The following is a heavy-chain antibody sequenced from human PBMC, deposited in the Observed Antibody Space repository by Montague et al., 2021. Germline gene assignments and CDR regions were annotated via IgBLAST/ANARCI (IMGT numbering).Heavy chain of an antibody. J-gene: IGHJ4*02. CDR3: ARAGPRTYGGDSLDY. CDR2: NYYRGNT. D-gene: IGHD3-10*01. Sequence: SETLSLTCTVSGGSISSSPFYWGWIHQSPGKGLEWIGSNYYRGNTYYNPSLKSRVSLSIDTSKNQFSLKMDSVTAADTAVYYCARAGPRTYGGDSLDYWGQGALVTVSS. V-gene: IGHV4-39*01. CDR1: GGSISSSPFY.